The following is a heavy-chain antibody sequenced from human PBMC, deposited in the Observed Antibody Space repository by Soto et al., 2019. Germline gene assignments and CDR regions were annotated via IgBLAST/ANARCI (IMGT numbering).Heavy chain of an antibody. D-gene: IGHD6-19*01. V-gene: IGHV3-30*18. J-gene: IGHJ4*02. Sequence: QVQLVESGGGVVQPGRSLRLSCAASGFTFSSYGMHWVRQAPGKGLEWVEVISYDGSNKYYADSVKGRFTMSRDNSKNTLYLQMSSLRAEDTAVYYWAKVLEQWLEYPHFDYWGQGTLVTVSS. CDR2: ISYDGSNK. CDR1: GFTFSSYG. CDR3: AKVLEQWLEYPHFDY.